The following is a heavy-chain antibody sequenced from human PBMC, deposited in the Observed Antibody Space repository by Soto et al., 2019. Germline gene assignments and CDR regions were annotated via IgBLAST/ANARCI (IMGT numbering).Heavy chain of an antibody. D-gene: IGHD4-17*01. Sequence: GGSLRHSWAASGLPFSNYAMSWVRQATGKGLEWVSGISSNVVTTYYADSVKGRFTISRDNSKNTLYLQMNSLRAEDTAVYYCAKFPGYYGDYTDYWGQGTLVTVSS. CDR2: ISSNVVTT. CDR3: AKFPGYYGDYTDY. J-gene: IGHJ4*02. V-gene: IGHV3-23*01. CDR1: GLPFSNYA.